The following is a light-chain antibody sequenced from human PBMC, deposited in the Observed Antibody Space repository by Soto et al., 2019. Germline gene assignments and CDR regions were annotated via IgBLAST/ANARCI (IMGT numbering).Light chain of an antibody. Sequence: HSALTQPASVSGSPGQSITISCTGTSSDVGSSNLVSWYQQHPGKAPKLMIYEGIKRPSGVSNRFSGSKSGNTAYLTISGLQAEDEADYYCCSYAGSSTDVVFGGGTKLPVL. J-gene: IGLJ2*01. CDR2: EGI. V-gene: IGLV2-23*01. CDR1: SSDVGSSNL. CDR3: CSYAGSSTDVV.